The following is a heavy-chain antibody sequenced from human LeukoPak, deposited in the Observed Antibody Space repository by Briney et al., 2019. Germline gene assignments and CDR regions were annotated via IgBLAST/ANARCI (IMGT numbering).Heavy chain of an antibody. CDR1: GGTFSSYA. D-gene: IGHD1-26*01. J-gene: IGHJ4*02. CDR2: IIPILGIA. CDR3: ARDLPYSESYYGVIDY. V-gene: IGHV1-69*04. Sequence: SVKVSCKASGGTFSSYAISWVRQAPGQGLEWMGRIIPILGIANYAQKFQGRVTITADKSTSTAYMELSSLRSEDTAVYYCARDLPYSESYYGVIDYWGQGTLVTVSS.